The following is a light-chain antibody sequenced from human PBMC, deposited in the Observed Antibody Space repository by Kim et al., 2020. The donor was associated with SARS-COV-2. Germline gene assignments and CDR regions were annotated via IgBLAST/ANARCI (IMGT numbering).Light chain of an antibody. V-gene: IGKV1-6*02. CDR2: AAS. CDR3: LQEYNYPRT. CDR1: RDIRND. J-gene: IGKJ1*01. Sequence: AAVGDRVPITCRARRDIRNDLGLYQQTTRKAPKHLIYAASNLQSGVSPRFSGSGSGTDFTLTVSSLQPEDFATYYCLQEYNYPRTFGQGTKVDIK.